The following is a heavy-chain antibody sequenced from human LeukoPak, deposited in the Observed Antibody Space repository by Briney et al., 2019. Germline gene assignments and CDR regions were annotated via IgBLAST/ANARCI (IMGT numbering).Heavy chain of an antibody. V-gene: IGHV3-23*01. Sequence: PGGSLRLSCAASGFTFSSYSMNWVRQAPGKGLESVSVITGSGGATFYTDSVKGRFTVSRDNPKNTLYLQMNSLRAEDTALYYCVKGYYDFWSGHQEYYFDYWGQGTLVTVSA. CDR1: GFTFSSYS. D-gene: IGHD3-3*01. J-gene: IGHJ4*02. CDR3: VKGYYDFWSGHQEYYFDY. CDR2: ITGSGGAT.